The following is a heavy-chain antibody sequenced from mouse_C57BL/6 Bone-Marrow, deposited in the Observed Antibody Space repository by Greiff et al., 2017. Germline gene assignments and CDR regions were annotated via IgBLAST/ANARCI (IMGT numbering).Heavy chain of an antibody. J-gene: IGHJ2*01. Sequence: VKLMESGAELARPGASVKLSCEASGFTFTSYGISWVKQRTGQGLEWIGERSPRSGNTYYNEKFKGRATLTADKATSTASLELRRLTSEDSAVYFCESGRLRSSSYYFDNWGQGTTLPVSS. V-gene: IGHV1-81*01. D-gene: IGHD1-1*01. CDR3: ESGRLRSSSYYFDN. CDR1: GFTFTSYG. CDR2: RSPRSGNT.